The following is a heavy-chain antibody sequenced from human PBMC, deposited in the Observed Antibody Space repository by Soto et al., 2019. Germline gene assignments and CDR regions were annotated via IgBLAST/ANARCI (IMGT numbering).Heavy chain of an antibody. CDR2: IYYSGST. CDR1: GGSISSSSYY. Sequence: SETLSLTCTVSGGSISSSSYYWGWIRQPPGKGLEWIGSIYYSGSTYYNPSLKSRVTISVDTSKNQFSLKLSSVTAADTAVYYCAGHVRYFDWPTNFDYWGQGTLVTVSS. J-gene: IGHJ4*02. CDR3: AGHVRYFDWPTNFDY. D-gene: IGHD3-9*01. V-gene: IGHV4-39*01.